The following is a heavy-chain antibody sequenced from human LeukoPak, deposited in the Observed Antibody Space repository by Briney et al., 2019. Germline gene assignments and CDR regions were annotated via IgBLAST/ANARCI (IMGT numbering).Heavy chain of an antibody. CDR2: ISGSGGST. J-gene: IGHJ4*02. D-gene: IGHD3-22*01. V-gene: IGHV3-23*01. CDR1: GFTFSSYA. Sequence: GGSLRLSCAASGFTFSSYAMSWVRQAPGKGLEWVSAISGSGGSTYYADSVKGRFTISRDNSKNTLYLQMNSLRAEDAAVYYCAKDRSDYESSGRDQPVDYWGQGTLVTVSS. CDR3: AKDRSDYESSGRDQPVDY.